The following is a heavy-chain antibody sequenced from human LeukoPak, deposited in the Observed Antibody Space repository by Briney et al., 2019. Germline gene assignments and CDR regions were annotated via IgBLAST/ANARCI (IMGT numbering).Heavy chain of an antibody. CDR2: ISGSGGST. CDR3: AKVWAHDGSGNPYWHFDL. D-gene: IGHD3-10*01. V-gene: IGHV3-23*01. J-gene: IGHJ2*01. Sequence: PGGSLRLSCTASGFTFGDYAMSWFRQAPGKGLEWVSAISGSGGSTYYADSVKGRFTISRDNSKNTLYLQMNSLRAEDTAVYYCAKVWAHDGSGNPYWHFDLWGRGTLVTVSS. CDR1: GFTFGDYA.